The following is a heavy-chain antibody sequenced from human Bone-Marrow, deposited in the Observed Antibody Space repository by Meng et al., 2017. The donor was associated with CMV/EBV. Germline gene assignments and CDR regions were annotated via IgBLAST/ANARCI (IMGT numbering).Heavy chain of an antibody. J-gene: IGHJ5*02. Sequence: ASVKVSCKASGYTFTSYDINWVRQATGQGLEWMGWMNPNSGNTGYAQKFQGRVTMTTDTSTSTANMELRSLRTYDSAAYYFARVFYDFWSGYYIRPENWFDPWGQGTLVTVSS. CDR3: ARVFYDFWSGYYIRPENWFDP. V-gene: IGHV1-8*01. D-gene: IGHD3-3*01. CDR1: GYTFTSYD. CDR2: MNPNSGNT.